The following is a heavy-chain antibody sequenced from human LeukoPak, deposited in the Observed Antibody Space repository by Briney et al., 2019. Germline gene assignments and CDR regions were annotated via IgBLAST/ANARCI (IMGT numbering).Heavy chain of an antibody. Sequence: ASVKVSCKASGYTFTSYGISWVRQPPAQGLEWMGWISAYNGNTNYAQKLQGRVTMTTHTSTRTAYMELRRLRCDDTGVYYCARVSGEQQLGWFDPWGQGTMVTVSS. V-gene: IGHV1-18*01. CDR1: GYTFTSYG. CDR3: ARVSGEQQLGWFDP. D-gene: IGHD6-13*01. CDR2: ISAYNGNT. J-gene: IGHJ5*02.